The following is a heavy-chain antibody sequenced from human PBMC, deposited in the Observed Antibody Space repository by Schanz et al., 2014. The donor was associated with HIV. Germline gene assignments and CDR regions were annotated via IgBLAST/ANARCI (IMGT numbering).Heavy chain of an antibody. CDR1: GFTFGNYA. CDR3: AKGVSVAGSSYYFDY. Sequence: EVQVVESGGGLVQPGGSLRLSCVASGFTFGNYAMHWVRQAPGKGLEWVSGISWSSGNIGYADSVKGRFTISRDNAKNSLYLQMSSLRREDTAFYYCAKGVSVAGSSYYFDYWGQGALVTVSS. CDR2: ISWSSGNI. V-gene: IGHV3-9*01. J-gene: IGHJ4*02. D-gene: IGHD6-19*01.